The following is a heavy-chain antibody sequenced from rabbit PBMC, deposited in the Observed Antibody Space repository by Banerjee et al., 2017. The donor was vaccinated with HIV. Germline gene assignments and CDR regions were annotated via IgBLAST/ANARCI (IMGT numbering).Heavy chain of an antibody. D-gene: IGHD6-1*01. J-gene: IGHJ4*01. V-gene: IGHV1S40*01. CDR3: ARGIAGYSGYGYADL. Sequence: QSLEESGGDLVKPGASLTLTCTASGFSFSSSYYMCWVRQAPGKGLEWIGCIYNGDGSTYYASWAKGRFTISKTSSTTVTLQMTSLTAADTATYFCARGIAGYSGYGYADLWGPGTLVTVS. CDR2: IYNGDGST. CDR1: GFSFSSSYY.